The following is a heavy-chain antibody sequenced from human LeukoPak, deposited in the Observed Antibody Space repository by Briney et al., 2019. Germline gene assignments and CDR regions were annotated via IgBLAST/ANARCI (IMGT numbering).Heavy chain of an antibody. CDR3: ARGGIVVVVAAKLAQNPDAFDI. Sequence: SETLSLTCAVYGGSFSGYYWSWIRQPPGKGLEWIGEINHSGSTNYNPSPKSRVTISVDTSKNQFSLKLSSVTAADTAVYYCARGGIVVVVAAKLAQNPDAFDIWGQGTMVTVSS. D-gene: IGHD2-15*01. J-gene: IGHJ3*02. V-gene: IGHV4-34*01. CDR2: INHSGST. CDR1: GGSFSGYY.